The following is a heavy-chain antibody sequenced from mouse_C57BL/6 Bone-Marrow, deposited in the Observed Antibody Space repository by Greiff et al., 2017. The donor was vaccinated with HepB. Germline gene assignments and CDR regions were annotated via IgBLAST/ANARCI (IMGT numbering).Heavy chain of an antibody. CDR2: INPSNGGT. Sequence: QVQLQQPGTELVKPGASVKLSCKASGYTFTSYWMNWVKQRPGQGLEWIGNINPSNGGTNYNEKFKSKATLTVDKSSSTAYMQLSSLTSEDSAVYYCARSIYYDYDRRLYYAMDYWGQGTSVTVSS. CDR3: ARSIYYDYDRRLYYAMDY. D-gene: IGHD2-4*01. V-gene: IGHV1-53*01. J-gene: IGHJ4*01. CDR1: GYTFTSYW.